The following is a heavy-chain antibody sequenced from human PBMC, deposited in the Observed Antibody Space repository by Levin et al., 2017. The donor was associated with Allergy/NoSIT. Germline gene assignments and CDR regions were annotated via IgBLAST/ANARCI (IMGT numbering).Heavy chain of an antibody. J-gene: IGHJ4*02. D-gene: IGHD1-26*01. CDR2: VHNSGTT. V-gene: IGHV4-38-2*01. Sequence: PSQTLSLTCAVSGYPIGSGFYWGWIRQPPGKGLEWIGSVHNSGTTYYNASLERRVTFSVDTSKNQFSLKLNSVTAADTAVYSCARAVGTSPYFFDYWGQGILVTVSS. CDR3: ARAVGTSPYFFDY. CDR1: GYPIGSGFY.